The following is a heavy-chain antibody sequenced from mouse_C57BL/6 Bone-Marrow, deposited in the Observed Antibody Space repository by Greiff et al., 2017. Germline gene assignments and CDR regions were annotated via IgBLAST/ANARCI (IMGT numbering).Heavy chain of an antibody. Sequence: VQLKESGEGLVKPGGSLKLSCAASGFTFSSYAMSWVRQTPEKRLEWVAYISSGGDYIYYADTVKGRFTISRDNARNTLYLQMSSLKSEDTAMYYCTRGGYGSIPFAYWGQGTLVTVSA. CDR1: GFTFSSYA. CDR3: TRGGYGSIPFAY. V-gene: IGHV5-9-1*02. D-gene: IGHD1-1*01. J-gene: IGHJ3*01. CDR2: ISSGGDYI.